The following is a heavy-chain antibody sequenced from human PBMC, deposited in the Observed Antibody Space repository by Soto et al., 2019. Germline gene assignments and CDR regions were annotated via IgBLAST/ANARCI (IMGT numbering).Heavy chain of an antibody. CDR3: ARQRVTSSWHFDY. CDR1: GYSFTSYL. CDR2: INPGDSDT. J-gene: IGHJ4*02. D-gene: IGHD6-13*01. Sequence: GESLKISCQASGYSFTSYLIGWVRQTPGKGLEWMGIINPGDSDTRYRPSFQGQVTISVDKSINTAYLQWSSLKASDSAMYYCARQRVTSSWHFDYWGQGTPVTVSS. V-gene: IGHV5-51*01.